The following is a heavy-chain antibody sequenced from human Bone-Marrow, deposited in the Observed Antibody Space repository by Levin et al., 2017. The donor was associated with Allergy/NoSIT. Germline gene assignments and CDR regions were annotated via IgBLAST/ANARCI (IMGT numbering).Heavy chain of an antibody. CDR3: TTGGAYYGSEYYYGMDV. Sequence: GGSLRLSCAASGFTFSNAWMSWVRQAPGKGLEWVGRIKSKTDGGTTDYAAPVKGRFTISRDDSKNTLYLQMNSLKTEDTAVYYCTTGGAYYGSEYYYGMDVWGQGTTVTVSS. J-gene: IGHJ6*02. V-gene: IGHV3-15*01. CDR1: GFTFSNAW. CDR2: IKSKTDGGTT. D-gene: IGHD3-10*01.